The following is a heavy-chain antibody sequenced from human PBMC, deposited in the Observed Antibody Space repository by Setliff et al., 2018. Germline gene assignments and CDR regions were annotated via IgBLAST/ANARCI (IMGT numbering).Heavy chain of an antibody. CDR3: ARGGVAAAGRKGVFEY. Sequence: ASVKVSCKASGYSLTRYYMHWVRQAPGQGLEWMGIINPGGGSASYAEKFQGRVTMTRDTSTSTFYMEFSSLKSDDTAVYYCARGGVAAAGRKGVFEYWGQGTLVTVSS. CDR1: GYSLTRYY. CDR2: INPGGGSA. V-gene: IGHV1-46*01. J-gene: IGHJ4*02. D-gene: IGHD6-13*01.